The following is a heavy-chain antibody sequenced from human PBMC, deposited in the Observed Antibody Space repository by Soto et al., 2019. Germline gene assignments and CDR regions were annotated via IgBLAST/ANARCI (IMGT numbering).Heavy chain of an antibody. Sequence: PGGSLRLSCAASGFTFSSYGMHWVRQAPGKGLEWVAVIWYDGSNKYYADSVKGRFTISRDNSKNTLYLQMNSLRAEDTAVYYCAREGRVVPAAIPEFDPWGQGTLVTVSS. CDR2: IWYDGSNK. V-gene: IGHV3-33*01. J-gene: IGHJ5*02. CDR3: AREGRVVPAAIPEFDP. CDR1: GFTFSSYG. D-gene: IGHD2-2*02.